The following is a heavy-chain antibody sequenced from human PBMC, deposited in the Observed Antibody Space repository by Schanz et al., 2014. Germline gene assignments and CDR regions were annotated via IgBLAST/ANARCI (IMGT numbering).Heavy chain of an antibody. Sequence: EVQVVESGGGLVQPGGSLRLSCTASGFNSDDYAMHWVRQAPGKGLEWVSAMNESHSTIYYADSVRGRFTISRDNAENTLFLQMNSLRAEDTAVYYCARKVVATIGGYYDNWGQGTLVTVSS. CDR2: MNESHSTI. CDR1: GFNSDDYA. V-gene: IGHV3-23*04. D-gene: IGHD5-12*01. CDR3: ARKVVATIGGYYDN. J-gene: IGHJ4*02.